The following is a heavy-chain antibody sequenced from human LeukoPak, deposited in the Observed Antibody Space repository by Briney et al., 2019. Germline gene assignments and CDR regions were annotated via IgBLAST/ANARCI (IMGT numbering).Heavy chain of an antibody. CDR1: GGSISSSNW. CDR3: ARGYYDSSGSYYFDY. J-gene: IGHJ4*02. V-gene: IGHV4-4*02. Sequence: SETLSLTCAVSGGSISSSNWWSWVRQPPGKGLEWIGEIYHSGSTNYNPSLKSRVTISVDKSKNQFSLKLSSVTAADTAVYYCARGYYDSSGSYYFDYWGQGTLVTVSS. D-gene: IGHD3-22*01. CDR2: IYHSGST.